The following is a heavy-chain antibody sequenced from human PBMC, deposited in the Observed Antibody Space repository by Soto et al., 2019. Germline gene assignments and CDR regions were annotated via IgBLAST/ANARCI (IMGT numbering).Heavy chain of an antibody. CDR1: GGSISSSSYY. CDR3: ARESPCGGDCYCFDY. D-gene: IGHD2-21*01. Sequence: SETLSLTCTVSGGSISSSSYYWGWIRQPPGKGLEWIGSIYYSGSTYYNPSLKSRVTISVDTSKNQFSLKLSSVTAADTAVYYCARESPCGGDCYCFDYWGQGTLVPVSS. J-gene: IGHJ4*02. V-gene: IGHV4-39*02. CDR2: IYYSGST.